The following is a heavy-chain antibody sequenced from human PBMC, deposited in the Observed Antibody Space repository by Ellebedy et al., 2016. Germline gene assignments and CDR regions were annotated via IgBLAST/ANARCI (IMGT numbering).Heavy chain of an antibody. CDR3: RQGHYADY. CDR1: GLNFNTSF. Sequence: GESLKISCTASGLNFNTSFMSWVRQAPGKGLELVSTISGDGRDIHLADSVKGRCSISRDNSKHIVYLHMTSLRADDTAIYHCRQGHYADYWGQGTLVTVSS. CDR2: ISGDGRDI. J-gene: IGHJ4*02. V-gene: IGHV3-23*01.